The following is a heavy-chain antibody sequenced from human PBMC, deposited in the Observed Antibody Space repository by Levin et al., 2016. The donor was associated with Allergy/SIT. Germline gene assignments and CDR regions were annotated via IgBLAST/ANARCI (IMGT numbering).Heavy chain of an antibody. D-gene: IGHD3-3*01. CDR3: ARAITIFGVAPGRGYYYYYYMDV. CDR2: ISSSSSYI. J-gene: IGHJ6*03. Sequence: VRQAPGKGLEWVSSISSSSSYIYYADSVKGRFTISRDNAKNSLYLQMNSLRAEDTAVYYCARAITIFGVAPGRGYYYYYYMDVWGKGTTVTVSS. V-gene: IGHV3-21*01.